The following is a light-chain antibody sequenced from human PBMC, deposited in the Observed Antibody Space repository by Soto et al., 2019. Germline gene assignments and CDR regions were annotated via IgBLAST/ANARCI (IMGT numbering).Light chain of an antibody. CDR1: QGIRTY. Sequence: VTITCRASQGIRTYLAWYQQKPGKAPKLLIYSASTLHSGVPSRFSGSGSGTEFTLTISSLRPDDFATYYCQHYSGDRATFGQGTKVDIK. CDR2: SAS. V-gene: IGKV1-9*01. CDR3: QHYSGDRAT. J-gene: IGKJ1*01.